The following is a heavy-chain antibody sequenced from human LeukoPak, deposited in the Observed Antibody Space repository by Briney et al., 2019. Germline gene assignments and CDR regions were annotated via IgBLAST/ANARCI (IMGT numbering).Heavy chain of an antibody. Sequence: GGSLRLSCAASGFTFDDYAMHWVRQVPGKGLEWVSLISGDGGSTYYADSVKGRFTISRDNSKNSLYLQMNSLRAEDTAVYYCARDDYYDSSGLDYWGQGILVTVSS. V-gene: IGHV3-43*02. J-gene: IGHJ4*02. CDR1: GFTFDDYA. D-gene: IGHD3-22*01. CDR2: ISGDGGST. CDR3: ARDDYYDSSGLDY.